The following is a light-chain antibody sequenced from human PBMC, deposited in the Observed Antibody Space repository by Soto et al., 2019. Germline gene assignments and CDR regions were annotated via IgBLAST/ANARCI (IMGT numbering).Light chain of an antibody. J-gene: IGLJ2*01. Sequence: QSVLTQPPSVSGAPGQRVTISCTGSSSNIGAGYDVHWYQQLPGTAPKLLIYGNSNRPSGVPDRFSGYKSGTSASLAITGLQAEDEADYYCQSYDSSLSVPFGGGTKLTVL. CDR2: GNS. CDR1: SSNIGAGYD. V-gene: IGLV1-40*01. CDR3: QSYDSSLSVP.